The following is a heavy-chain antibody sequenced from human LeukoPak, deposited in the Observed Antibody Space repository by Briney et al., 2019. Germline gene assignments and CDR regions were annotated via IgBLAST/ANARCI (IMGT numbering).Heavy chain of an antibody. Sequence: GGSPRLSCAASGFTFSDYYMSWIRQAPGKGLEWVSYISSSSSTIYYADSVKGRFTISRDNAKNSLYLQMNSLRDEDTAVYYCARDRGYSSSPSNWFDPWGQGTLVTVSS. D-gene: IGHD6-13*01. J-gene: IGHJ5*02. CDR2: ISSSSSTI. CDR3: ARDRGYSSSPSNWFDP. V-gene: IGHV3-11*04. CDR1: GFTFSDYY.